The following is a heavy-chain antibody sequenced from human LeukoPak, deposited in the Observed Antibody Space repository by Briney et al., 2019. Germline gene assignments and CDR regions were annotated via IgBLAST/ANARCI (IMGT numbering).Heavy chain of an antibody. CDR1: GFTFSDYY. Sequence: PGGSLRLSCAASGFTFSDYYMSWIRQAPGKGLEWVSYISSRSNSIYYADSVKGRFTISRDNAKNPLYLQMNSLRAEDTAVYYCARDQYYDFWSGHRTFDYWGQGTLVIVSS. D-gene: IGHD3-3*01. V-gene: IGHV3-11*04. CDR3: ARDQYYDFWSGHRTFDY. CDR2: ISSRSNSI. J-gene: IGHJ4*02.